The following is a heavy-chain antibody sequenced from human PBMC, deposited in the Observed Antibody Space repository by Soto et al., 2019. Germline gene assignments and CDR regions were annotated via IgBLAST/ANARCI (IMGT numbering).Heavy chain of an antibody. CDR2: ISAYNGNT. D-gene: IGHD4-17*01. CDR3: ARTTKVTAKYNWFDP. J-gene: IGHJ5*02. Sequence: ASVKVSCKASGYTFTSYGISWVRQAPGQGLEWMGWISAYNGNTNYAQKLQGRVTMTTDTSTSTAYMELRSLRSDDTAVYYCARTTKVTAKYNWFDPWGQGTLVTVSS. V-gene: IGHV1-18*04. CDR1: GYTFTSYG.